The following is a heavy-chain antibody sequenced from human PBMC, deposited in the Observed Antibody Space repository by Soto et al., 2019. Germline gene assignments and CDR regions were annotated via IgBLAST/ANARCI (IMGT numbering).Heavy chain of an antibody. CDR3: ARDDCSGGSCYSARDNYYYYGMDV. CDR1: GFTFSSYG. D-gene: IGHD2-15*01. V-gene: IGHV3-33*01. Sequence: QVQLVESGGGVVQPGRSLRLSCAASGFTFSSYGMHWVRQAPGKGLEWVAVIWYDGSNKYYADSVKGRFTISRDNSKNTLYRQMNSLRAEETAVYYCARDDCSGGSCYSARDNYYYYGMDVWGQGTTVTVSS. CDR2: IWYDGSNK. J-gene: IGHJ6*02.